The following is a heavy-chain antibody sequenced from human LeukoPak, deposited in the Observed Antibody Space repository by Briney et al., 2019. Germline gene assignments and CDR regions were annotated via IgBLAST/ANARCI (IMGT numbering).Heavy chain of an antibody. J-gene: IGHJ5*02. CDR1: GGSISSSSYY. D-gene: IGHD1-14*01. CDR2: IYYSGST. Sequence: SETLSLTCTVSGGSISSSSYYWGWIRQPPGKGLEWIGSIYYSGSTNYNPSLRGRLTISVDTSKNQFSLRLNSVTAADTAVYYCARHFKHVRSGTQHWFDPWGQGTLVTVSS. V-gene: IGHV4-39*01. CDR3: ARHFKHVRSGTQHWFDP.